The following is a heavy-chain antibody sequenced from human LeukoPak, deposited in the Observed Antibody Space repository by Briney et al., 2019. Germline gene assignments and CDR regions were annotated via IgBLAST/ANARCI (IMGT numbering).Heavy chain of an antibody. V-gene: IGHV1-2*02. D-gene: IGHD2-21*01. CDR1: GYTFIDYY. CDR2: INLNSGGT. J-gene: IGHJ1*01. Sequence: ASVKVSCKASGYTFIDYYMHWVRQAPGQGLEWMGWINLNSGGTHYVQTFQGRVTMTRDTSISTAYMELSRLRSDDTAVYYCARGAQGEQHWGQGALVTVSS. CDR3: ARGAQGEQH.